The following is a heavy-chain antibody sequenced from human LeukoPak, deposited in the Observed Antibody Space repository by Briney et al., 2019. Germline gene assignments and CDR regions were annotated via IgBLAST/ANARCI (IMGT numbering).Heavy chain of an antibody. CDR1: GFTFSSYA. J-gene: IGHJ5*02. CDR3: AKPGIAAAGTGWFGP. V-gene: IGHV3-23*01. CDR2: ISGSGGST. Sequence: GGSLRLSCAASGFTFSSYAMSWVRQAPGKRLEWVSAISGSGGSTYYADSVEGRFTISRDNSKNTLYLQMNSLRAEDTAVYYCAKPGIAAAGTGWFGPWGQGTLVTVSS. D-gene: IGHD6-13*01.